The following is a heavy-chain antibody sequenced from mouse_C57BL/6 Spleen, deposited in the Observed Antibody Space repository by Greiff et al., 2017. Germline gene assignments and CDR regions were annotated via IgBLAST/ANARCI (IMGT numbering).Heavy chain of an antibody. CDR1: GYAFSSSW. Sequence: VQLQQSGPELVKPGASVKISCKASGYAFSSSWMNWVKQRPGKGLEWIGRIYPGDGDNNYNGKFKGKATLAADKSSSTAYMQLSSLTCEDSAVYFCARGYYGSSGYFDYWGQGTTLTVSS. J-gene: IGHJ2*01. CDR3: ARGYYGSSGYFDY. CDR2: IYPGDGDN. D-gene: IGHD1-1*01. V-gene: IGHV1-82*01.